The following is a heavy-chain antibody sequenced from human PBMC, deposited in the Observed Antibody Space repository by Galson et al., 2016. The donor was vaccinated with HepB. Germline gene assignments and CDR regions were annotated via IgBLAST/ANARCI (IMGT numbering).Heavy chain of an antibody. Sequence: SLRLSCAASGFTFNNYGMPWVRQAPGKGLEVVSSISRSGDSTDYADSVKGRFTISRDKPNNMLFLQMSSLRADDTAVYYCAKRHEYCPPVGCSVDYWGQGTLVSVSS. V-gene: IGHV3-23*01. CDR1: GFTFNNYG. CDR3: AKRHEYCPPVGCSVDY. D-gene: IGHD2/OR15-2a*01. CDR2: ISRSGDST. J-gene: IGHJ4*02.